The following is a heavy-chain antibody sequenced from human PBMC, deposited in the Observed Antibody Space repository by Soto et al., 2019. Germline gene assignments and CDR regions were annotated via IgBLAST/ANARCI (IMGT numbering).Heavy chain of an antibody. D-gene: IGHD1-26*01. CDR3: ASEEWELSDY. Sequence: SVKVSCKASGGTFSSYAISWVRQAPGQGLEWMGGIIPIFGTANYAQKFQGRVTITADESTSTAYMELSSLRPEDTAVYYCASEEWELSDYWGQGTLVTVSS. CDR1: GGTFSSYA. J-gene: IGHJ4*02. V-gene: IGHV1-69*13. CDR2: IIPIFGTA.